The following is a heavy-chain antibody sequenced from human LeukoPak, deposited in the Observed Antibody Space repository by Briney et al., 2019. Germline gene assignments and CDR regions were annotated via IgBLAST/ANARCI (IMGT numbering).Heavy chain of an antibody. J-gene: IGHJ2*01. V-gene: IGHV4-34*01. CDR1: GGSFSSYS. D-gene: IGHD3-10*01. CDR3: ARGYYPPRWYFDL. CDR2: IIEKGNA. Sequence: SETLSLTCALYGGSFSSYSWSWTWIRQTPEKGLEWIGEIIEKGNANYNPSLESRVTIDLDTSKNQFSLKVTYSRPKDTAMYYCARGYYPPRWYFDLWGRGTLVTVSS.